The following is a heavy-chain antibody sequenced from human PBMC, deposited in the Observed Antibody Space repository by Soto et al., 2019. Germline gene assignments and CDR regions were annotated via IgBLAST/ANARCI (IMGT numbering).Heavy chain of an antibody. V-gene: IGHV3-48*01. CDR1: GFTFSFYT. D-gene: IGHD6-19*01. Sequence: EPQLVESGGGLVQPGGSLRLSCAASGFTFSFYTMNWVRQTPGKGLEWLAYISRGGSSIYYADSVKDRFTVPRDNANNSLSLQLNRLRREDTAVYYCVREGGDLRGSGVFDYWGQGTLVTVAS. CDR3: VREGGDLRGSGVFDY. CDR2: ISRGGSSI. J-gene: IGHJ4*02.